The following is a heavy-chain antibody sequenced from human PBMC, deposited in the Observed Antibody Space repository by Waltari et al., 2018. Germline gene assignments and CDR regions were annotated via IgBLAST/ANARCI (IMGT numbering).Heavy chain of an antibody. J-gene: IGHJ6*03. V-gene: IGHV3-49*04. Sequence: EVQLVESGGGLVQPGRSLRLSCTASDFTFGDFAMNWVRQAPGKGLEWVGFIRSKAYAGTTEYAASVKGRFTISRDDSKSIAYLQMNSLTTEDTAVYYCTRDPDYDFWSGFYYYMDVWGKGTTVTVSS. CDR2: IRSKAYAGTT. CDR3: TRDPDYDFWSGFYYYMDV. D-gene: IGHD3-3*01. CDR1: DFTFGDFA.